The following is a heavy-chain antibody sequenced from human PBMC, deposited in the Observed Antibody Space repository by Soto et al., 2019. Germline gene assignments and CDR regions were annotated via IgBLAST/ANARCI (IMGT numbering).Heavy chain of an antibody. Sequence: SETLSLTCAVSGYSIRDGYFWAWIRQPPGEGLEWIGTIYHSGNTFYNPSLRGRVTMSLDTSNNHYSLSLRSLTAADTAVYYCARDAGTYRYYFDYWGQGTLVTVSS. CDR2: IYHSGNT. V-gene: IGHV4-38-2*02. J-gene: IGHJ4*02. CDR1: GYSIRDGYF. CDR3: ARDAGTYRYYFDY.